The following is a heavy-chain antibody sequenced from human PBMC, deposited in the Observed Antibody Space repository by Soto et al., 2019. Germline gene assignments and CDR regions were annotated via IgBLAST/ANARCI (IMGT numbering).Heavy chain of an antibody. D-gene: IGHD2-8*01. J-gene: IGHJ6*02. CDR3: ARDIESVTAKHFFYYYTMDV. CDR2: VSANNGHT. CDR1: GFTFSNYG. V-gene: IGHV1-18*01. Sequence: ASVKVSCKASGFTFSNYGLNWVRQAPGQGLEWMGLVSANNGHTNYAQNLQVKVSMTTDTSTSTAYMELRGLTFDDTAVYYCARDIESVTAKHFFYYYTMDVWGQGTTVTVSS.